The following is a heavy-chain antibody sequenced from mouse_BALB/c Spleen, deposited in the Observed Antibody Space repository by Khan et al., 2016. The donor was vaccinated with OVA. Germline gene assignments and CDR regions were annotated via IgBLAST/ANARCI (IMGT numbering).Heavy chain of an antibody. Sequence: QVQLQQSGAELMKPGASVKISCKPTGYTFSSYWIEWVKQRPGHGLEWIGEILPGSNSTNYNERFQGKATITADTSSKTAYMQLSSLTSEYSAIYYCARGNYYGSTSWFGYWGQGTLVTVSA. J-gene: IGHJ3*01. D-gene: IGHD1-1*01. CDR1: GYTFSSYW. V-gene: IGHV1-9*01. CDR2: ILPGSNST. CDR3: ARGNYYGSTSWFGY.